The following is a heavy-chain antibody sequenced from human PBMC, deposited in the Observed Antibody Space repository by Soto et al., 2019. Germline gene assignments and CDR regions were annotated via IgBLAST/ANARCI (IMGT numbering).Heavy chain of an antibody. J-gene: IGHJ5*02. CDR3: ARDQGLRYFDWSNSFNWFDP. CDR1: GYPFTSYG. CDR2: NSAYNGNT. D-gene: IGHD3-9*01. V-gene: IGHV1-18*04. Sequence: AAVKVSCKASGYPFTSYGISRVRQAPGQGLEWMGWNSAYNGNTSYAQKLQGRVTMTTDTSTSTAYMELRSLRSDDTAVCYCARDQGLRYFDWSNSFNWFDPWGQGTLVTVSS.